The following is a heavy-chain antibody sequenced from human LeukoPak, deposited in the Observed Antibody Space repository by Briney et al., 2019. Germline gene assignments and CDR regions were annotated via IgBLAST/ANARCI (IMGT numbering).Heavy chain of an antibody. CDR3: ARGCFGY. CDR2: ISYDGSNK. D-gene: IGHD3-10*01. CDR1: GFTFSSCG. J-gene: IGHJ4*02. Sequence: GGSLRLSCAASGFTFSSCGMTWVRQAPGKGLEWVAVISYDGSNKYYADSVKGRFTISRDNSKNTPYLQMNSLRAEDTAVYYCARGCFGYWGQGTLVTVSS. V-gene: IGHV3-30*03.